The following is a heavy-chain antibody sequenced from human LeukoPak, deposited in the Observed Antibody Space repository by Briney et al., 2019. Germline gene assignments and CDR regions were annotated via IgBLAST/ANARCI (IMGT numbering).Heavy chain of an antibody. CDR3: ARDYSTGGWFDP. CDR1: GGSISSYY. D-gene: IGHD6-25*01. J-gene: IGHJ5*02. V-gene: IGHV4-59*01. Sequence: SETLSLTCTVSGGSISSYYWSWIRQPPGKGLEWIGYIYYSGSTNYNPSLKSRVTISVDTSKNQFSLKLSSVTAADTAVYYCARDYSTGGWFDPWGQGTLVTVSS. CDR2: IYYSGST.